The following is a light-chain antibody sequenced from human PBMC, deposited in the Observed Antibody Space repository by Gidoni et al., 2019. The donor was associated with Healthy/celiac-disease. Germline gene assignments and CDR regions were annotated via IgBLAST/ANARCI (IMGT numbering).Light chain of an antibody. CDR3: QQSSNSIT. V-gene: IGKV3-11*01. CDR1: KSVSSY. CDR2: DAS. J-gene: IGKJ5*01. Sequence: DIVLTQSPATLSLSPGESATLSCRASKSVSSYLAWYQQKPGQSPRLLLYDASNRATGIPARVSGSGSGTDFTLTISSLEHEDFAVYYWQQSSNSITFGQGTRLEIK.